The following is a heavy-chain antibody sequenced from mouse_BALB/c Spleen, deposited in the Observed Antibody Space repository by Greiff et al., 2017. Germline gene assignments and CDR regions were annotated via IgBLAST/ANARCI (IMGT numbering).Heavy chain of an antibody. J-gene: IGHJ3*01. V-gene: IGHV5-4*02. CDR1: GFTFSDYY. CDR2: ISDGGSYT. Sequence: EVKVVESGGGLVKPGGSLKLSCAASGFTFSDYYMYWVRQTPEKRLEWVATISDGGSYTYYPDSVKGRFTISRDNAKNNLYLQMSSLKSEDTAMYYCARGGNYYGSSSWFAYWGQGTLVTVSA. CDR3: ARGGNYYGSSSWFAY. D-gene: IGHD1-1*01.